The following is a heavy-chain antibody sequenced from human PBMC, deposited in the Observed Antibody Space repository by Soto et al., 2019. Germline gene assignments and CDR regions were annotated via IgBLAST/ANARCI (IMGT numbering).Heavy chain of an antibody. D-gene: IGHD4-17*01. CDR3: ARHAYDYLFDY. CDR1: GGSISSYY. V-gene: IGHV4-59*08. J-gene: IGHJ4*02. CDR2: IYYSGNT. Sequence: SETLSLTCTVSGGSISSYYWSWIRQPPGKGLEWIGYIYYSGNTNYNHSLKSRVTISVDTSKNQFSLKLSSVTAADTAIYYFARHAYDYLFDYWDQGTLVTVSS.